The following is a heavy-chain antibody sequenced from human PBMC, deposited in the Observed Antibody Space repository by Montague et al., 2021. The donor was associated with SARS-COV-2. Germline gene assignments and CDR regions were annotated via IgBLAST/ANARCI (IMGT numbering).Heavy chain of an antibody. D-gene: IGHD6-13*01. Sequence: CAISGDSVSSNSAAWNWIRQSPSRGLEWLGRTYYGSKWYNDYAVSVKSRITITPDTSKNQFSLQLNSVTPEDTAVYYCASGRMVPYSSSWTTLYYYYGMDVWGQGTTVTVSS. CDR3: ASGRMVPYSSSWTTLYYYYGMDV. V-gene: IGHV6-1*01. CDR1: GDSVSSNSAA. CDR2: TYYGSKWYN. J-gene: IGHJ6*02.